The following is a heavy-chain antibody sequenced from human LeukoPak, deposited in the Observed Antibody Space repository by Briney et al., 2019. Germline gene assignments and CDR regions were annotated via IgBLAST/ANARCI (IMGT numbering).Heavy chain of an antibody. CDR3: ATDAYYDSSGYYLY. Sequence: APVKVSCKASGYTFYSYGISWVRQAPGQGLEWMGWISAKNGNTNFAQRFQGRVAMTTDTSTSTAYMELRSLRSEDTAVYYCATDAYYDSSGYYLYWGQGTLVTVSS. CDR2: ISAKNGNT. D-gene: IGHD3-22*01. CDR1: GYTFYSYG. J-gene: IGHJ4*02. V-gene: IGHV1-18*01.